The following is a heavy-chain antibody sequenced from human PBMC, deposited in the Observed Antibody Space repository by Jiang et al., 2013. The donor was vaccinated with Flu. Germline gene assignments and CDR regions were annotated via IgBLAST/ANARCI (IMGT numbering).Heavy chain of an antibody. D-gene: IGHD3-16*01. J-gene: IGHJ4*02. CDR1: GFSVTTTGVG. Sequence: KPTQTLTLTCTFSGFSVTTTGVGVGWIRQPPGKALEWLALIYWDDDKRYSPSLKNRLTIIKDTSKNQVVLIMTNVDPVDTATYYCAHRREGGYVWGSFDSWGQGTLVTVSS. CDR3: AHRREGGYVWGSFDS. V-gene: IGHV2-5*02. CDR2: IYWDDDK.